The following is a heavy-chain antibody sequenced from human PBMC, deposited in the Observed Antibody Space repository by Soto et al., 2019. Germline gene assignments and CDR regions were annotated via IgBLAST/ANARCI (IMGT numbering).Heavy chain of an antibody. J-gene: IGHJ4*02. V-gene: IGHV1-69*02. Sequence: QVQLVQSGAEVKRPGSSVKVSCEASGASFTTYTVTWVRQAPGQGLEWMGRIIPVLNITKYAQNFQGRVTFTADISSSTAYRELSSLKSEDTAGYYWAREINGGHCGHDCGVILDYWGQGTLVTVSS. CDR1: GASFTTYT. CDR3: AREINGGHCGHDCGVILDY. D-gene: IGHD2-21*01. CDR2: IIPVLNIT.